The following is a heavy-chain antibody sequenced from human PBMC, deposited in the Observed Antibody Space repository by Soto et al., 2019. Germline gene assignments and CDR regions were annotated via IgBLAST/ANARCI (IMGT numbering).Heavy chain of an antibody. D-gene: IGHD3-10*01. J-gene: IGHJ6*02. CDR2: IYYSGST. CDR1: CLSITSSSYY. Sequence: SETLSLTCAVTCLSITSSSYYWVWIREPPGKGLEWIGSIYYSGSTYYNPSLKSRVTISVDTSKNQFSLKLSSVTAADTAVYYCARHGMVRGVIIVYYYYYGMDVWGQGTTVT. CDR3: ARHGMVRGVIIVYYYYYGMDV. V-gene: IGHV4-39*01.